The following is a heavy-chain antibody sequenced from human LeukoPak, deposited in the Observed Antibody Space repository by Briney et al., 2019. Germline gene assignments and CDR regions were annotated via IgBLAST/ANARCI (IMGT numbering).Heavy chain of an antibody. J-gene: IGHJ3*02. CDR3: ACPGLSGGRWHAFDI. V-gene: IGHV1-2*02. D-gene: IGHD3-10*01. Sequence: ASVKVSCKASGYTFTGYYMHWVRQAPGQGLEWMGWINPNSGGTNYAQKFQGRVTMTRDTSISTAYMELSRLRSDDTAVYYCACPGLSGGRWHAFDIWGKGTMVTVSS. CDR1: GYTFTGYY. CDR2: INPNSGGT.